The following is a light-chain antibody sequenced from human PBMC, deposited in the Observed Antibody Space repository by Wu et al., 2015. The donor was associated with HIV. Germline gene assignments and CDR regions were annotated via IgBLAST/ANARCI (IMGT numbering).Light chain of an antibody. J-gene: IGKJ4*01. V-gene: IGKV3-15*01. CDR1: QSIGNN. CDR3: QQYSDWPPLT. CDR2: GAS. Sequence: ETVMTQSPVTLSVSPGERATLSCRASQSIGNNLAWYQQKPGQSPRLLIYGASTRATGIPARFSGSGSETEFTLTISSLQSEDFAVYYCQQYSDWPPLTFGGGTEGGDET.